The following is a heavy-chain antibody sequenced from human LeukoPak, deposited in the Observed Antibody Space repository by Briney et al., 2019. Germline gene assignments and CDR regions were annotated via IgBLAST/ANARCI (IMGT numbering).Heavy chain of an antibody. D-gene: IGHD3-3*01. J-gene: IGHJ4*02. Sequence: TGGSLRLSCAASGFTFSSYSMNWVRQAPGKGLEWVSSISSSSSYIYYADSVKGRFTISRDNAKNSLYLQMNSLRAEDTAVYYCARGDFWSGYYRYLDYWGQGTLVTVSS. CDR1: GFTFSSYS. CDR3: ARGDFWSGYYRYLDY. V-gene: IGHV3-21*01. CDR2: ISSSSSYI.